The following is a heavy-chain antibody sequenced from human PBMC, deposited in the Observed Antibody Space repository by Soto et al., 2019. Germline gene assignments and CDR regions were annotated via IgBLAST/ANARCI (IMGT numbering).Heavy chain of an antibody. CDR2: INHSGST. CDR3: AREGRVGATCFDY. CDR1: GGSFSGYY. J-gene: IGHJ4*02. D-gene: IGHD1-26*01. V-gene: IGHV4-34*01. Sequence: QVQLQQWGAGLLKPSETLSLTCAVYGGSFSGYYWSWIRQPPGKGLEWIGEINHSGSTNYNPSLKSRVTISVDTSKNQFSLKLSSVTAADTAVYYCAREGRVGATCFDYWGQGTLVTVSS.